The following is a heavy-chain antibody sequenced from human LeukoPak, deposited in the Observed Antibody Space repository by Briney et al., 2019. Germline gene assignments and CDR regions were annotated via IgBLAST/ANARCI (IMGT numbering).Heavy chain of an antibody. V-gene: IGHV4-61*08. CDR2: IYYTGST. Sequence: PSQTLSLTCTVSGGSISSGGYYWSWIRQPPGKGLEWIGYIYYTGSTTYNPSVKSRITISLDTSKKQISLKLRSVTAADTAVYYCARRGSWSEPRPFDYWGQGSLVTVSS. D-gene: IGHD3-3*01. J-gene: IGHJ4*02. CDR1: GGSISSGGYY. CDR3: ARRGSWSEPRPFDY.